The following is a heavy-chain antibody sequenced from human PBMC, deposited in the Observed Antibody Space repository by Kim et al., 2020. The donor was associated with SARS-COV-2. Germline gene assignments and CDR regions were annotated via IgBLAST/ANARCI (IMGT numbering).Heavy chain of an antibody. V-gene: IGHV3-49*03. J-gene: IGHJ4*02. CDR2: IRSATYGGTT. CDR3: SRDFGGTGPRASDY. CDR1: GFTFGDYS. Sequence: GGSLRLSCSVSGFTFGDYSMSWFRQAPGKGLEWVAFIRSATYGGTTEYAASVKGTISNARDEYQSFVYLQMISPRIEDTAYYSCSRDFGGTGPRASDYWGQGTLVTVSS. D-gene: IGHD3-16*01.